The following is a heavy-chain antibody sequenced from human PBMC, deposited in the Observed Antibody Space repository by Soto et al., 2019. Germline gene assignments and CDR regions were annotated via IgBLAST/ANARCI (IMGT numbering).Heavy chain of an antibody. CDR1: GFTFSSYW. Sequence: EVQLVESGGGLVQPGGSLRLSCAASGFTFSSYWMHWVRQAPGKGLVWVARTNTDGSSSSYADSVKGRFTISRDNAKNTLYLQMNSRRAEDTAVYYCARDQTYRGNYFDYWGQGTLVTVSS. CDR2: TNTDGSSS. V-gene: IGHV3-74*01. J-gene: IGHJ4*02. CDR3: ARDQTYRGNYFDY. D-gene: IGHD5-12*01.